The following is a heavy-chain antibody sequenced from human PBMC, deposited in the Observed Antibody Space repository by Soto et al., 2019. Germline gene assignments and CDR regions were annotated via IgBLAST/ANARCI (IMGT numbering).Heavy chain of an antibody. V-gene: IGHV3-53*01. J-gene: IGHJ6*02. CDR1: GFTVSSNY. D-gene: IGHD3-10*01. Sequence: GGSLRLSCADSGFTVSSNYMSWVRQAPGKGLEWVSVIYSGGSTYYADSVKGRFTISRDNSKNTLYFQMNSLRAEDTAVYYCARDIWFGDGMDVWGQGTTVTVSS. CDR2: IYSGGST. CDR3: ARDIWFGDGMDV.